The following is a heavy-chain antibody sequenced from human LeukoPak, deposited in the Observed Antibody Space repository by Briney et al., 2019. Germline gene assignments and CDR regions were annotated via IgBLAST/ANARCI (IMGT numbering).Heavy chain of an antibody. Sequence: SETLSLTCTVSGGSISSYYWSWIRQPPGKGLEWIGYISYSGNTNYNPSLKSRVTISVDTSKNQFSLKLSSVTAADTAVYYCARTAAGTALYYFDYWGQGTLVTVSS. J-gene: IGHJ4*02. CDR2: ISYSGNT. CDR1: GGSISSYY. CDR3: ARTAAGTALYYFDY. V-gene: IGHV4-59*01. D-gene: IGHD6-13*01.